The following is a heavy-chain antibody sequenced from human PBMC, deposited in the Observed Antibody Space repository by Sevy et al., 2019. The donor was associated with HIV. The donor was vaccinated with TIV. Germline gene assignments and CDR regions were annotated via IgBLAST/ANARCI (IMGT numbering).Heavy chain of an antibody. J-gene: IGHJ4*02. CDR2: IRQDGSGI. D-gene: IGHD6-19*01. Sequence: GGSLRLSCVASGFNLENFWMNWVRQAPGKGLEWVVNIRQDGSGIYYVASVKGRFTISRDNARNLVYLQMNSLRVEDTALYYCVRAIQSDGSFWGQGALVTVSS. CDR3: VRAIQSDGSF. V-gene: IGHV3-7*01. CDR1: GFNLENFW.